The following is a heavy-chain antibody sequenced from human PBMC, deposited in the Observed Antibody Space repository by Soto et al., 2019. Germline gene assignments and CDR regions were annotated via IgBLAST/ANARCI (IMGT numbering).Heavy chain of an antibody. Sequence: QEQLRQWGAGLLKPSETLSLTCAVYGASFGFRWTWIRQPPGKGLEWIGEITPSGSTNYNPSLKSRLTLSVDTYKNQFSLKVKSLTAADTDVYYCARGPSTVTSECDDAFESWGQGTMVTVSS. D-gene: IGHD4-17*01. CDR1: GASFGFR. CDR3: ARGPSTVTSECDDAFES. CDR2: ITPSGST. J-gene: IGHJ3*02. V-gene: IGHV4-34*01.